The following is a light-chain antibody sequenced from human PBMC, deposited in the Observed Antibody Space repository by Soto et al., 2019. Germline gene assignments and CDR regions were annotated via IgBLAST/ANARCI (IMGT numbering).Light chain of an antibody. CDR1: QSVSSN. CDR2: GAS. Sequence: EIVMTQSPATLSVSPGERATLSCRASQSVSSNFAWYQQKPGQAPRLLIYGASTRATGIPARFRGSGSGTEFTLTISTLQSEDFAVYYCQQYKNWPLTFGGGTKVEIK. J-gene: IGKJ4*01. CDR3: QQYKNWPLT. V-gene: IGKV3-15*01.